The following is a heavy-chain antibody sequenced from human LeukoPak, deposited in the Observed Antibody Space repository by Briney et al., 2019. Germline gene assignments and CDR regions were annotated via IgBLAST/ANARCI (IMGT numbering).Heavy chain of an antibody. CDR2: ISYDGSNK. D-gene: IGHD3-9*01. CDR3: ARDLGPRLRYFDWLYGGIDY. CDR1: GFTFSSYA. J-gene: IGHJ4*02. V-gene: IGHV3-30*04. Sequence: GGSLRLSCAASGFTFSSYAMHWVRQAPGKGLEWEAVISYDGSNKYYADSVKGRFTISRDNSKNTLYLQMNSLRAEDTAVYYCARDLGPRLRYFDWLYGGIDYWGQGTLVTVSS.